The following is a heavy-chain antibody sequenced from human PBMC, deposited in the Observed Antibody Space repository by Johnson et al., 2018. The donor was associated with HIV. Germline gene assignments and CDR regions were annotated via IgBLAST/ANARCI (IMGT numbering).Heavy chain of an antibody. CDR1: GFTSDDYG. J-gene: IGHJ3*02. Sequence: MQLVESGGGLVQPGRSLRLSCAASGFTSDDYGMSWVRQVPGKGLEWVSVFFGGDGTYSADSLGGRFIISRDNSKNTLYLQMNSLRAEATALYYCARSTGWGLCDAFDIWGQGTMVTVSS. V-gene: IGHV3-66*01. CDR2: FFGGDGT. CDR3: ARSTGWGLCDAFDI. D-gene: IGHD2-2*01.